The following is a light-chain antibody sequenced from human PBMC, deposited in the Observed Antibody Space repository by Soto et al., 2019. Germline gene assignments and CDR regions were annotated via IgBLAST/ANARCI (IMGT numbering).Light chain of an antibody. J-gene: IGKJ2*01. V-gene: IGKV3-20*01. CDR2: GAS. CDR3: QQYGSSPYT. Sequence: EIVLTQSPGTLSLSPGERATLSCRASQSVSSSYLARYQQKPGQAPRLLIYGASSRATGIPDRFSGSGSGTDFTLTISRLEPEDFAVYYCQQYGSSPYTFGQGTKLENK. CDR1: QSVSSSY.